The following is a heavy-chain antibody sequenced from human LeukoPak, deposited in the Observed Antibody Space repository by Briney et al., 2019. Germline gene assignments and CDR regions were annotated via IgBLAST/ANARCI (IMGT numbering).Heavy chain of an antibody. CDR3: TTRIVGATHFDY. V-gene: IGHV3-15*01. CDR2: IKSKTDGGTT. CDR1: GFTFSNAW. Sequence: GGSLRLSCAASGFTFSNAWMSWVRQAPGKGLECVGRIKSKTDGGTTDYAAPVKGRFTISRDDSKNTLYLQMNSLKTEDTAVYYCTTRIVGATHFDYWGQGTLVTVSS. J-gene: IGHJ4*02. D-gene: IGHD1-26*01.